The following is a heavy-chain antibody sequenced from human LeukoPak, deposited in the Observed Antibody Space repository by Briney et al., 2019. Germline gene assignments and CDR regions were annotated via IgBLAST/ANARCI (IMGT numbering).Heavy chain of an antibody. D-gene: IGHD3-3*01. CDR3: ARADQYYDFWSGCPY. CDR1: GFPFSSYA. Sequence: RSLRLSCAASGFPFSSYAMHWVRPAPGKGLEWVAVISYDGSNKYYADSVKGRFTISRDNSKNTLYLQMNSLRAEDTAVYYCARADQYYDFWSGCPYWGQGTLVTVSS. CDR2: ISYDGSNK. V-gene: IGHV3-30-3*01. J-gene: IGHJ4*02.